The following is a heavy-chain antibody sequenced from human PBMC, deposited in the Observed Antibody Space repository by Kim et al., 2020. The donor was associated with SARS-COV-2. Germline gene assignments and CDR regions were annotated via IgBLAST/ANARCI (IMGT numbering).Heavy chain of an antibody. V-gene: IGHV3-53*01. Sequence: GGSLRLSCAASGFTVSSNYMSWVRQAPGKGLEWVSVIYSGGSTYYADSVKGRFTISRDNSKNTLYLQMNSLRAEDTAVHYCASSGFTDCSGGSCHPGAFDIWGQGTMVTVSS. J-gene: IGHJ3*02. CDR2: IYSGGST. D-gene: IGHD2-15*01. CDR3: ASSGFTDCSGGSCHPGAFDI. CDR1: GFTVSSNY.